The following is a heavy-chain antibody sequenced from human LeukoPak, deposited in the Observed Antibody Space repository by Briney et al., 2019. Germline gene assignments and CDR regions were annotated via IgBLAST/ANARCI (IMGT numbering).Heavy chain of an antibody. Sequence: GGSLRLSCAASGFTFSSYGMHWVRQAPGKGLEWVAFIRYDGSNKYYADSVKGRFTISRDNAKSTLYLQMNSLRAEDTAVYYCARARTGAFDIWGQGTMVTVSS. CDR2: IRYDGSNK. J-gene: IGHJ3*02. CDR3: ARARTGAFDI. V-gene: IGHV3-30*02. CDR1: GFTFSSYG. D-gene: IGHD1-1*01.